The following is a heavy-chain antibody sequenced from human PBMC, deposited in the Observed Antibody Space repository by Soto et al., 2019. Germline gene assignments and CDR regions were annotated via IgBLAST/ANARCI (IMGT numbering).Heavy chain of an antibody. V-gene: IGHV4-59*01. CDR3: ARDRSTSWHNYYYYGMDV. D-gene: IGHD6-13*01. J-gene: IGHJ6*02. Sequence: PSETLSLTCTVSGGSINSYYWSWIRQPPGKGLEWIGYIYYSGSTNYNSSLKSRVTISVDTSKNQFSLKLSSVTAADTAVYYCARDRSTSWHNYYYYGMDVWGQGTTVTVSS. CDR1: GGSINSYY. CDR2: IYYSGST.